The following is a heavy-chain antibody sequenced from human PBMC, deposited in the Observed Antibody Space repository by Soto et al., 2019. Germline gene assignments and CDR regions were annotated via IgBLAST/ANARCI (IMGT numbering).Heavy chain of an antibody. CDR3: ARVAVAGTGWFDP. Sequence: GASVKVSCKASGGTFSSYAISWVRQAPGQGLEWMGGIIPIFGTANYAQKFQGRVTITADKSTSTAYMGLSSLRSEDTAVYYCARVAVAGTGWFDPWGQGTLVTVSS. CDR2: IIPIFGTA. D-gene: IGHD6-19*01. J-gene: IGHJ5*02. V-gene: IGHV1-69*06. CDR1: GGTFSSYA.